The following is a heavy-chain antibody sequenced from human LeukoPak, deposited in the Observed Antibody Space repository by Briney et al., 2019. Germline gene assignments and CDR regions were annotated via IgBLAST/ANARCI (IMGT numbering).Heavy chain of an antibody. J-gene: IGHJ5*02. CDR2: IWYDGGNK. Sequence: PGGSLRLSCAASGFTFSNHGMHWVRQAPGKGLEWVALIWYDGGNKEYAESVKGRSTISRDNSKNTLYLQMNSLRDEDTAVYYCARDQGTSTTAPKRKGRFDPWGQGTLVTVSS. D-gene: IGHD1-1*01. V-gene: IGHV3-33*01. CDR1: GFTFSNHG. CDR3: ARDQGTSTTAPKRKGRFDP.